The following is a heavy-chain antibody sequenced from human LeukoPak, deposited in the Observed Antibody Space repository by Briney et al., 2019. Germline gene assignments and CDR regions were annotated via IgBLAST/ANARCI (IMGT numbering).Heavy chain of an antibody. V-gene: IGHV3-9*01. Sequence: GGSLRLSCAASGFTFDDYAMHWVRQAPGKGLEWVSGISWNSGSIGYADSVKGRFTISRDNAKNTLYLQMNSLRAEDTAVYYCAREIQITMVRGNWFDPWGQGTLVTVSS. CDR1: GFTFDDYA. J-gene: IGHJ5*02. CDR2: ISWNSGSI. CDR3: AREIQITMVRGNWFDP. D-gene: IGHD3-10*01.